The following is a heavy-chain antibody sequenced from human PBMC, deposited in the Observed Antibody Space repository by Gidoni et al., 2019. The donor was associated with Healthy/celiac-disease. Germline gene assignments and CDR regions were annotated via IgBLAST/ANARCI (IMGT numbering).Heavy chain of an antibody. CDR1: GFTFSSYS. CDR2: ISSSSNYI. J-gene: IGHJ3*02. V-gene: IGHV3-21*01. D-gene: IGHD3-3*01. CDR3: ASYPSTIFGGDNAFDI. Sequence: EVQLVESGGGLVKPGGSLRLSCAASGFTFSSYSMNWVRQAPGKGLEGVSSISSSSNYIYYADSVKGRFTISRDNAKNSLYLQMNSLRAEDTAVYYCASYPSTIFGGDNAFDIWGQGTMVTVSS.